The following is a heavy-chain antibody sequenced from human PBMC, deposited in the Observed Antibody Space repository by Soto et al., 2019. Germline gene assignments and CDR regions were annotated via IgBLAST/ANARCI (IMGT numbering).Heavy chain of an antibody. CDR1: GFTFSNYG. V-gene: IGHV3-30*18. Sequence: QVQLVESGGGVVQPGRSLRLSCAASGFTFSNYGMHWVRQAQGKGLEWVAVISYDGSNKYYADSVKGRFTICRDNSKNTLYLQMNSLRAEDTAVYYCAKILQLGDYAFYYYGMDVCGQGTTVTVSS. J-gene: IGHJ6*02. CDR3: AKILQLGDYAFYYYGMDV. D-gene: IGHD4-17*01. CDR2: ISYDGSNK.